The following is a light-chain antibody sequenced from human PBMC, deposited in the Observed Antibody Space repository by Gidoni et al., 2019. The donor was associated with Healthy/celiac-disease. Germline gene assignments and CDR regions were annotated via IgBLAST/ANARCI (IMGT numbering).Light chain of an antibody. CDR1: SSAFGGYNY. CDR3: SSYTSSSTLV. V-gene: IGLV2-14*01. Sequence: SALTQPASASGSPGQSITLSCTVTSSAFGGYNYVSWYKQHPGKAPKLMIYAFRNRPSGVSNRFSGSKSGNTASLTISGFQAEDGADYYCSSYTSSSTLVFGGGTKLTVL. J-gene: IGLJ3*02. CDR2: AFR.